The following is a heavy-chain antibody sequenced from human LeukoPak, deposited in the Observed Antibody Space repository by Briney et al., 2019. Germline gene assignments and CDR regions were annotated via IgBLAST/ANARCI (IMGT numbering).Heavy chain of an antibody. CDR1: GGSISSYY. D-gene: IGHD6-13*01. CDR3: ARFSKIGYSSSWYFDY. Sequence: SETLSLTCTVSGGSISSYYWSWIRQPPGKGLEWIGYIYYSGSTNYNPSLKSRVTISVDTSKNQFSLKLSSVPAADTAVYYCARFSKIGYSSSWYFDYWGQGTLVTVSS. CDR2: IYYSGST. V-gene: IGHV4-59*01. J-gene: IGHJ4*02.